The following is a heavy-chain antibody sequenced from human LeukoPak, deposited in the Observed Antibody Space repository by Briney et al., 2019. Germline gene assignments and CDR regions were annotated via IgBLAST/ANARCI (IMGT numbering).Heavy chain of an antibody. CDR3: AKGGGSSPSHYFDY. D-gene: IGHD2-2*01. CDR2: ISGSGGST. CDR1: GFTLSSYA. Sequence: PGGSLRLSCAASGFTLSSYAMNWARQAPGKGPEWVSSISGSGGSTYYADSVKGRFTISRDNSRNTLYLQMNSLRAEDTAVYYCAKGGGSSPSHYFDYWGQGILVTVSS. J-gene: IGHJ4*02. V-gene: IGHV3-23*01.